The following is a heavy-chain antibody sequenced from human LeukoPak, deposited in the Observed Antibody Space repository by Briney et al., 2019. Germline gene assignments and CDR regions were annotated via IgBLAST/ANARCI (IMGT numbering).Heavy chain of an antibody. J-gene: IGHJ4*02. CDR3: ARDITETYYDFWSGPRTPDY. CDR2: IKQDGSEK. Sequence: SGGSLRLSCAASGFTFSSYWMSWVRQAPGKGLEWVANIKQDGSEKYYVDSVKGRFTISRDNAKNSLYLQMNSLRAEDTAVYYCARDITETYYDFWSGPRTPDYWGQGTLVTVSS. D-gene: IGHD3-3*01. V-gene: IGHV3-7*01. CDR1: GFTFSSYW.